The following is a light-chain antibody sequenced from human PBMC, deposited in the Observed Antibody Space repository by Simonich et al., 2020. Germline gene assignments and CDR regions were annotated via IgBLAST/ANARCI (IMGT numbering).Light chain of an antibody. Sequence: DIQMTQSPSTLSASVGDRVTIPCPASQSISIWLAWYQQKPGKAPKLLIYKASSLESGVPARFSGSGSGTEFTLTISSLQPDDFATYYCQQYNSYSYTFGQGTKLEIK. CDR1: QSISIW. V-gene: IGKV1-5*03. J-gene: IGKJ2*01. CDR2: KAS. CDR3: QQYNSYSYT.